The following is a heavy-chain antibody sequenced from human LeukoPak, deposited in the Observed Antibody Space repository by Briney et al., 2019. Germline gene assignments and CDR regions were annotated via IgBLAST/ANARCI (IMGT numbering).Heavy chain of an antibody. CDR1: GGTFSSYA. J-gene: IGHJ5*02. CDR3: ARVSHGSGSYYMAWFDP. D-gene: IGHD3-10*01. Sequence: ASVKVSCKASGGTFSSYAISWVRQAPGQGLEWMGGIIPIFGTTNYAQKFQGRVTITADKSTATAYMELSSLRSEDTAVYYCARVSHGSGSYYMAWFDPWGQGTLVIVSS. CDR2: IIPIFGTT. V-gene: IGHV1-69*06.